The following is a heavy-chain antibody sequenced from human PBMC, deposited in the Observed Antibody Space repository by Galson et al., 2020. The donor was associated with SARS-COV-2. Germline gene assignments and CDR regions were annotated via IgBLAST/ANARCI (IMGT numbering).Heavy chain of an antibody. J-gene: IGHJ5*02. D-gene: IGHD6-19*01. CDR2: ISSSSSYT. Sequence: GESLKISCAASGFTFSDYYMSWIRQAPGKGLEWVSYISSSSSYTNYADSVKGRFTISRDNAKNSLYLQMNSLRAEDTAVYYCARFRGAVAGLNWFDPWGQGTLVTVSS. V-gene: IGHV3-11*06. CDR1: GFTFSDYY. CDR3: ARFRGAVAGLNWFDP.